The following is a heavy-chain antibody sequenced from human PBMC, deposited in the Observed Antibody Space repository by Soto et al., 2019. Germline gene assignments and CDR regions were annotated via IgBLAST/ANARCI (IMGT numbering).Heavy chain of an antibody. CDR3: APHVYCSGGSCQYDAFAI. J-gene: IGHJ3*02. CDR1: GITFSNYM. D-gene: IGHD2-15*01. Sequence: EVPVLESGGGLVQPGGSLRLSCEASGITFSNYMMTWIRQAPGKGLEWVSTITAGGDGTYYADSVKDRFTMSRETSKNTLYLQLNSLRAEDTAVYYCAPHVYCSGGSCQYDAFAIRGQGTMVTVSS. V-gene: IGHV3-23*01. CDR2: ITAGGDGT.